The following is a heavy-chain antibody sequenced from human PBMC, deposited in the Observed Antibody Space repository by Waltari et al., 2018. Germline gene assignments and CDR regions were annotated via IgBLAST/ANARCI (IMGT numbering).Heavy chain of an antibody. CDR3: ARALSWHYYYFDY. CDR2: INPNRWWT. V-gene: IGHV1-2*02. Sequence: QVQLVQSGAEVKKPGASVKVSCKASGYTFTGYYMPWVRQAPGQGLGWMGSINPNRWWTNYSQKVQGRVTMTRDTSSSTAYMELSRLRADDTAVYYCARALSWHYYYFDYWGQGTLVTVSS. J-gene: IGHJ4*02. D-gene: IGHD3-10*01. CDR1: GYTFTGYY.